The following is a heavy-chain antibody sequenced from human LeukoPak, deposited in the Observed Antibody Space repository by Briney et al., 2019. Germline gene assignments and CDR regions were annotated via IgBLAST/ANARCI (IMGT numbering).Heavy chain of an antibody. J-gene: IGHJ4*02. V-gene: IGHV3-15*01. CDR1: GFTFSNAW. D-gene: IGHD6-13*01. CDR2: IKSKTDGGTT. Sequence: GGSLRLSCAASGFTFSNAWMSWVRQAPGKGLEWVGRIKSKTDGGTTDYAAPVKGRFTISRDDSKNTLYLQMNSLKTEDTAVYYCTTAPRGQQPVIYWGQGTLVTVSS. CDR3: TTAPRGQQPVIY.